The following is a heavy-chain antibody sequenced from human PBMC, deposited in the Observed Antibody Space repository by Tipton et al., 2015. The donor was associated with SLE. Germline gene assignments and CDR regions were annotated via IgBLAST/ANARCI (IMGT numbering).Heavy chain of an antibody. J-gene: IGHJ4*02. CDR2: ISGNGDYT. Sequence: SLRLSCAASGFNFRNYAMSWVRQPAGKGPEWVSGISGNGDYTFYSDSVKGRFTISRDNSKSTVYLQMNRLRADDTATYYCAKFFAAGIVVVLPGEDSWGQGPLVSVSS. V-gene: IGHV3-23*01. D-gene: IGHD3-22*01. CDR3: AKFFAAGIVVVLPGEDS. CDR1: GFNFRNYA.